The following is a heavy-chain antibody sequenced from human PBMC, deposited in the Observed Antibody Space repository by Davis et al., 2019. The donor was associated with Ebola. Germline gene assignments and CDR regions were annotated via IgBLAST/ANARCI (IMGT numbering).Heavy chain of an antibody. Sequence: SVKVSCKASGGTFSSYAISCVRQAPGQGLEWMGGIIPIFGTANYAQKFQGRVTITADESTSTAYMELSSLRSEDTAVYYCAREEGLLNYFDYWGQGTLVTVSS. CDR2: IIPIFGTA. CDR3: AREEGLLNYFDY. D-gene: IGHD1-26*01. CDR1: GGTFSSYA. J-gene: IGHJ4*02. V-gene: IGHV1-69*13.